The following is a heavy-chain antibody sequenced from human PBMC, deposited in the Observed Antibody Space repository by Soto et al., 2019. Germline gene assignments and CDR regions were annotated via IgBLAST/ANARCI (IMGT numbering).Heavy chain of an antibody. V-gene: IGHV4-59*08. D-gene: IGHD4-17*01. J-gene: IGHJ4*02. Sequence: PSETLSLTCAVSGGSISSYYWSWIRQPPGKGLEWIGYIYYIGGTNYNPSLKSRVTISVDTSKNQFSLKLSSVTAADTAVYYCARRRSYGDSDYWGQGTLVTVSS. CDR3: ARRRSYGDSDY. CDR2: IYYIGGT. CDR1: GGSISSYY.